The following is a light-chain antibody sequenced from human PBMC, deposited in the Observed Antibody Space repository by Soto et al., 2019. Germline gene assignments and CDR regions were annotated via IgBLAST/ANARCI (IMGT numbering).Light chain of an antibody. CDR1: QSISTW. J-gene: IGKJ1*01. V-gene: IGKV1-5*03. CDR3: QQYRSSFST. CDR2: KAS. Sequence: DTQMTQSPSTLSASVGDRVTITCRASQSISTWLAWYQQRPGRAPKLLIYKASSLQSGVPSRFSGSGSGTEFTLTISSLQPDDFATYYCQQYRSSFSTFGQGTKVEIK.